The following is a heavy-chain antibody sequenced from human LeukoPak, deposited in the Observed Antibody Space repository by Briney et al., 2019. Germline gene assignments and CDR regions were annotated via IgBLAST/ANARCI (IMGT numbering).Heavy chain of an antibody. CDR3: LYYYCSGSSNYYYYGMDV. V-gene: IGHV3-23*01. D-gene: IGHD3-10*01. J-gene: IGHJ6*02. Sequence: GGSLRLSCAASGFTFSSYAMSWVRQAPGKGLEWVSAISGSGGSTYYADSVKGRFTISRDNSKNTLYLQMNSLRAEDTAVYYCLYYYCSGSSNYYYYGMDVWGQGTTVTVSS. CDR2: ISGSGGST. CDR1: GFTFSSYA.